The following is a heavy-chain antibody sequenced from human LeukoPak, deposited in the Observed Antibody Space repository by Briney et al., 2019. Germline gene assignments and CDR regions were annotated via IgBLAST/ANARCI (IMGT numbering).Heavy chain of an antibody. V-gene: IGHV3-23*01. Sequence: GGSLRLSCAASGFTFSNYSMNWVRQAPGKGLEWVSAISGSGGSTYYADSVKGRFTISRENSKNTLYLQMNSLRAEDTAVYYCARGPYCSSTSCYSDYWGQGTLVTVSS. J-gene: IGHJ4*02. D-gene: IGHD2-2*01. CDR1: GFTFSNYS. CDR2: ISGSGGST. CDR3: ARGPYCSSTSCYSDY.